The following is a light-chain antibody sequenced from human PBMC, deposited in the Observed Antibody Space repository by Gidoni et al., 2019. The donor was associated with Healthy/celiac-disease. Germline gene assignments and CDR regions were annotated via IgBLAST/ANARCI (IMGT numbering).Light chain of an antibody. CDR2: YAS. Sequence: EIQLTQPPATLSSSPGERAPLSCRASQSVSSYLAWYQQKPGQAPRLLIYYASNRATGIPARFSGSGSGTDFTLTISSLEPEDFAVYYCQQRSNWPLTFGGGTKVEIK. V-gene: IGKV3-11*01. CDR1: QSVSSY. J-gene: IGKJ4*01. CDR3: QQRSNWPLT.